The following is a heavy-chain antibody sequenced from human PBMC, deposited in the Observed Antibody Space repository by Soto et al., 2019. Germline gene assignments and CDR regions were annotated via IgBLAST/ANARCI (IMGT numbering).Heavy chain of an antibody. CDR2: IPYDGSNK. Sequence: GGSLRLSCAASGFTFSSYAMHWVRQAPGKGLEWVAVIPYDGSNKYYADSVKGRFTISRDNSKNTLYLQMNSLRAEDTAVYYCARDLLYYDFWSGYSRYYYYGMDVWGQGTTVTVSS. CDR1: GFTFSSYA. CDR3: ARDLLYYDFWSGYSRYYYYGMDV. J-gene: IGHJ6*02. V-gene: IGHV3-30-3*01. D-gene: IGHD3-3*01.